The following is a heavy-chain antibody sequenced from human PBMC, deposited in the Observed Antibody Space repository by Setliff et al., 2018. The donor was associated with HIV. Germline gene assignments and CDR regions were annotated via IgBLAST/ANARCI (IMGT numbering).Heavy chain of an antibody. D-gene: IGHD6-13*01. CDR2: INAGNGDT. V-gene: IGHV1-3*01. J-gene: IGHJ4*02. CDR3: AIGSSNWPHRPNNYYFDY. Sequence: GASVKVSCKASGYTFTNYALHWVRQAPGQRLEWMGWINAGNGDTKSSQKFQGRVTITRDTSASTAYMELSSLRSEDTGVYYCAIGSSNWPHRPNNYYFDYWGQGTPVTV. CDR1: GYTFTNYA.